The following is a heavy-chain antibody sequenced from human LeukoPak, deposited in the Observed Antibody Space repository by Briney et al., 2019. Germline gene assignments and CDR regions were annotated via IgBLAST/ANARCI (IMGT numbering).Heavy chain of an antibody. V-gene: IGHV3-7*01. CDR3: ARASAVAGTRDY. CDR1: GFTFSTYW. D-gene: IGHD6-19*01. J-gene: IGHJ4*02. Sequence: GGSLRLSCAASGFTFSTYWMSWVRQAPGKGLEWVANIKQDGSEKYYVDSVKGRFTISRDNAKNSLYLQMNSLRVEDTVVYYCARASAVAGTRDYWGQGTLVTVSS. CDR2: IKQDGSEK.